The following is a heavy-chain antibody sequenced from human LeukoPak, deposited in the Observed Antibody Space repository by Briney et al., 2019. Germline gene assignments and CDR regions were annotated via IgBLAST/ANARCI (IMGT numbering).Heavy chain of an antibody. D-gene: IGHD6-19*01. CDR2: IHYSGST. CDR1: GGSISSGDYY. J-gene: IGHJ1*01. V-gene: IGHV4-30-4*01. Sequence: SETLSLTCTVSGGSISSGDYYWSWIRQPPGKGLEWIGYIHYSGSTYYNPSLKSRVTISVDTSKNQFSLKLSSVTAADTAVYYCASTATIAVAGGGYFQHWGQGTLVTVSS. CDR3: ASTATIAVAGGGYFQH.